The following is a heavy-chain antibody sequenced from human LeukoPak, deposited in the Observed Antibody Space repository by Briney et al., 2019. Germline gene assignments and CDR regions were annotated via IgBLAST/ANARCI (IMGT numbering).Heavy chain of an antibody. J-gene: IGHJ4*02. V-gene: IGHV4-59*11. Sequence: SETLSLTCTVSGGSISSHYWSWIRQPPGKGLEWIGYIYYSGSTNYNPSLKSRVTISVDTSKNQFSLKLSSVTAADTAVYYCARVIQYYDFWSGYQTYFDYWGQGTLVTVSS. CDR3: ARVIQYYDFWSGYQTYFDY. CDR2: IYYSGST. CDR1: GGSISSHY. D-gene: IGHD3-3*01.